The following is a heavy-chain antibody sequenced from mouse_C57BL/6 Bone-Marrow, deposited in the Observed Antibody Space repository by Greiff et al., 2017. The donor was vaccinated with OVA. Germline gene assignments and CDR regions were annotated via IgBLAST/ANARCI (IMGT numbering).Heavy chain of an antibody. J-gene: IGHJ4*01. D-gene: IGHD3-2*02. CDR1: GFTFSDYG. CDR3: ARHHSSGYVGAMDY. V-gene: IGHV5-17*01. Sequence: EVKLMESGGGLVKPGGSLKLSCAASGFTFSDYGMHWVRQAPEKGLEWVAYISSGSSTIYYADTVKGRFTISRDNAKNTLFLQMTSLRSEDTAMYYCARHHSSGYVGAMDYWGQGTSVTVSS. CDR2: ISSGSSTI.